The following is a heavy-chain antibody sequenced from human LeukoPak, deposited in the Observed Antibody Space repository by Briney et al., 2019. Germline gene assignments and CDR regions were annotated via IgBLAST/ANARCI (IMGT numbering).Heavy chain of an antibody. CDR1: GYTFTSYY. CDR3: AREGDYGGKTPPFDY. Sequence: ASVKVSCKASGYTFTSYYMHWVRQAPGQGLEWMGIINPSGGSTSYAQKFQGRVTMTRDMSTSTVYMELSSLRSEDTAVYYCAREGDYGGKTPPFDYWGQGTLVTVSS. J-gene: IGHJ4*02. CDR2: INPSGGST. V-gene: IGHV1-46*01. D-gene: IGHD4-23*01.